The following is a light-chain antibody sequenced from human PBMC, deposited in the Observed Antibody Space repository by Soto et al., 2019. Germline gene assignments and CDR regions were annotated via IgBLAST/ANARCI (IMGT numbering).Light chain of an antibody. V-gene: IGLV1-51*01. CDR1: SYNIGNNY. Sequence: QSILTQPPSVSAAPGQKVTISCSGGSYNIGNNYISWYQQFAGTAPKILIYDNDKRPSGIPDRFSGSKSGTSATLGITGLQTGDEADYYCGTWDSSLNIVLFGGGTKLTVL. CDR3: GTWDSSLNIVL. CDR2: DND. J-gene: IGLJ2*01.